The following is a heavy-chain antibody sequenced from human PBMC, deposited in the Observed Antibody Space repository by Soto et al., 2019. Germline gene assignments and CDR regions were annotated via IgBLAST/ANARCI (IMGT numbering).Heavy chain of an antibody. J-gene: IGHJ4*02. V-gene: IGHV3-23*01. Sequence: GGSLRLSCAASGFTFSIYGMIWVRQAQGKGLEWVSTISGNGGSTYYAESVKGRFTISRDNSKNTLFLQMNSLRAEDTAVYYCAKDRTTLLWFGELPDYWGQGALVTVSS. D-gene: IGHD3-10*01. CDR1: GFTFSIYG. CDR3: AKDRTTLLWFGELPDY. CDR2: ISGNGGST.